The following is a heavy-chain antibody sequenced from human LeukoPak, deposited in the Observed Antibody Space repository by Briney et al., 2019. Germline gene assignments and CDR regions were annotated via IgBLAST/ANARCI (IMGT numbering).Heavy chain of an antibody. Sequence: GRSLRLSCAASGFTFNSYGMHWVRQAPGKGLEWVAVISYDGSAEKCADSVKGRFTISRDNSKNTSYLQMNSLRAEDTAVYYCAKDWDYSSGWYEGGPFRYWGQGTLVTVSS. V-gene: IGHV3-30*18. D-gene: IGHD6-19*01. CDR2: ISYDGSAE. CDR1: GFTFNSYG. CDR3: AKDWDYSSGWYEGGPFRY. J-gene: IGHJ4*02.